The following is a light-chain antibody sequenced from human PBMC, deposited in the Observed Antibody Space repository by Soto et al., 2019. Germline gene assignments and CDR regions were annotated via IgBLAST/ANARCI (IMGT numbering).Light chain of an antibody. J-gene: IGKJ3*01. CDR2: DAS. Sequence: EIVLTQSPATLSWSPGERVTLSCRASQNVSTYLAWYQQKPGQAPRLLIYDASDRATGIPARFSGSGSGTDFTLTISRLEPEDFAVYYWQQRTNWLTFGPGTKVDIK. CDR3: QQRTNWLT. V-gene: IGKV3-11*01. CDR1: QNVSTY.